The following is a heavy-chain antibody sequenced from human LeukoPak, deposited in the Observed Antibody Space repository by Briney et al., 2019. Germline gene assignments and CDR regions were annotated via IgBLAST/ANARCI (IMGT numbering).Heavy chain of an antibody. CDR1: GFTVSSNY. J-gene: IGHJ3*02. D-gene: IGHD1-26*01. CDR2: IYSGGST. V-gene: IGHV3-53*01. Sequence: GGSLRLSCAASGFTVSSNYMSWVRQAPGKGLEWVSVIYSGGSTYYSDSVKGRFTISRDNSKNTLYLQMNSLRAEDTAVYYCARTIVGAPGDAFDIWGQGTMVTVSS. CDR3: ARTIVGAPGDAFDI.